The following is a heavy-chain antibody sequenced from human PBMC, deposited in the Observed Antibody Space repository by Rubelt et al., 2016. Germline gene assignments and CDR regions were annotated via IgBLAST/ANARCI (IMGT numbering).Heavy chain of an antibody. J-gene: IGHJ4*02. CDR3: ARESSSGWYIDY. V-gene: IGHV1-3*01. D-gene: IGHD6-19*01. Sequence: QVQLVQSGAEVKKPGASVKVSCKASGCTFTSYAMHWVRQAPGQRLEWMGWINAGNGNTKYSQKFQGRVTITRDTAASTAYMELSSLRSEDTAVYYCARESSSGWYIDYWGQGTLVTVSS. CDR2: INAGNGNT. CDR1: GCTFTSYA.